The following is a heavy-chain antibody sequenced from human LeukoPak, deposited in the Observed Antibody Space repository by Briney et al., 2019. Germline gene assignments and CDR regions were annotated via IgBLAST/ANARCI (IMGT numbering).Heavy chain of an antibody. CDR3: ARSVFRESGDYLAFDY. J-gene: IGHJ4*02. V-gene: IGHV3-64*01. Sequence: GGTLSLTCAVSGFTVSTYTMHWVRMAPGQGLDSVSAMGSYGSSTYYANSVKGRFTISRDNSKNTLYLQMSSLRAEDTAVYYCARSVFRESGDYLAFDYWGQGTLVTVSS. D-gene: IGHD4-17*01. CDR2: MGSYGSST. CDR1: GFTVSTYT.